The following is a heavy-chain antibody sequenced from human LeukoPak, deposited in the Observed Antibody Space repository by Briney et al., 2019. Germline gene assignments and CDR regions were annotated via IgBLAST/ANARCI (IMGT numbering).Heavy chain of an antibody. D-gene: IGHD4-17*01. CDR3: ARRVTTFLS. CDR1: GFDLNPYT. J-gene: IGHJ4*02. CDR2: ISSTSSYM. Sequence: GGSLRLSCSASGFDLNPYTMNWVRQAPGKGLEWVASISSTSSYMYYGDSLKGRFTISRDNAKNTLYLQLGSLRAEDTATYYCARRVTTFLSWGQGTLVIVSS. V-gene: IGHV3-21*01.